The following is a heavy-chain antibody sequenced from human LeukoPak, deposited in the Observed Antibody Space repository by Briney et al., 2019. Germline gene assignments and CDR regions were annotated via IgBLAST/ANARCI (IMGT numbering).Heavy chain of an antibody. D-gene: IGHD3-9*01. J-gene: IGHJ5*02. CDR2: INPSGGST. V-gene: IGHV1-46*01. CDR1: GYTFTSYY. CDR3: ARGYFDIAP. Sequence: ASVKVSCKASGYTFTSYYMHWVRQAPAQGLEWMGIINPSGGSTNYAQNFQGRVTVTRDTPTSTVYMELSSLKSEDTAVYYCARGYFDIAPWGQGTLVTVSS.